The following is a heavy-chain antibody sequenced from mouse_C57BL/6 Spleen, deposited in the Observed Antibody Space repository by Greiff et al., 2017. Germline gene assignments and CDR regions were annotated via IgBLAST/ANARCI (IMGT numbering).Heavy chain of an antibody. J-gene: IGHJ3*01. D-gene: IGHD1-1*01. V-gene: IGHV3-6*01. Sequence: EVKLLESGPGLVKPSQSLSLTCSVTGYSITSGYYWNWIRQFPGNKLEWMGYISYDGSNNYNPSLKNRISITRDTSKNQFFLKLNSVTTEDTATYYCAIYYGSSYGFAYWGQGTLVTVSA. CDR3: AIYYGSSYGFAY. CDR2: ISYDGSN. CDR1: GYSITSGYY.